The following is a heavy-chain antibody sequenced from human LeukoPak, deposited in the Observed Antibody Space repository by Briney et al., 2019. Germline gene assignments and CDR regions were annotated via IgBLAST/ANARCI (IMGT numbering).Heavy chain of an antibody. CDR2: ISSDGSST. Sequence: GGSLRLSCAASGFTFSSYWMHWVRQAPGKGLVWVSRISSDGSSTRYADSVKGRFTISRDNAKNTLYLQMNSLRAEDTAVYYCVRAGLGFDNWGQGTLVTVSS. D-gene: IGHD3/OR15-3a*01. CDR1: GFTFSSYW. CDR3: VRAGLGFDN. J-gene: IGHJ4*02. V-gene: IGHV3-74*01.